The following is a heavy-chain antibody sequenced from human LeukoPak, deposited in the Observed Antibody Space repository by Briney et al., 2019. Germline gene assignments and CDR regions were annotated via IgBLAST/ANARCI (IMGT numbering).Heavy chain of an antibody. D-gene: IGHD3-3*01. CDR1: GFTFSSYA. V-gene: IGHV1-69*04. Sequence: PGGSLRLSCAASGFTFSSYAISWVRQAPGQGLEWMGRIIPILGIANYAQKFQGRVTITADKSTSTAYMELSSLRSEDTAVYYCAIIHLRVVWGQGTLVTVSS. CDR2: IIPILGIA. CDR3: AIIHLRVV. J-gene: IGHJ4*02.